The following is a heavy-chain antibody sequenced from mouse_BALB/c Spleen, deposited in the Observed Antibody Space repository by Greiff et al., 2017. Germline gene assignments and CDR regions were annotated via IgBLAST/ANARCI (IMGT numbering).Heavy chain of an antibody. J-gene: IGHJ2*01. CDR1: GFNFKDTY. CDR2: IDPATGNT. D-gene: IGHD2-1*01. CDR3: GWGGNYPSY. Sequence: EVQLQQSGAELVKPGASVKLSCTASGFNFKDTYMHWVKQRPEQGLEWIGRIDPATGNTKYDPKFQGKATITADTSSNTAYLQLSSLTSEDTAVYYCGWGGNYPSYWGQGTTVTVSA. V-gene: IGHV14-3*02.